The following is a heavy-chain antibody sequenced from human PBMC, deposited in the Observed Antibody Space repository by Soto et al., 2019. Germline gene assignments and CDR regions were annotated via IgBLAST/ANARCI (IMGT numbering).Heavy chain of an antibody. V-gene: IGHV1-46*03. J-gene: IGHJ5*02. CDR3: VRDNSRTFPAAPGDKKSDSFGWWFDP. CDR2: INPAGSVT. D-gene: IGHD6-13*01. CDR1: VIRFINHC. Sequence: AAVKVSSKASVIRFINHCVHWGRQAPGQGPEWMGVINPAGSVTVYALKLQDRVTVTRDTSTSTVYMELNSLTSEDTAIYYCVRDNSRTFPAAPGDKKSDSFGWWFDPWG.